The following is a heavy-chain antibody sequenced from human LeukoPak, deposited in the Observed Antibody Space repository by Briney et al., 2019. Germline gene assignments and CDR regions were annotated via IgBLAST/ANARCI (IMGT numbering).Heavy chain of an antibody. CDR1: GGSISSYY. CDR3: ARHGFSPDSPANWFDP. Sequence: SETLSLTCTVSGGSISSYYWSWLRQPPGKGLEWIGYIYYSGSTNYNPSLKSRVTISVDTSKNQFSLKLSSVTAADTAVYYCARHGFSPDSPANWFDPWGQGTLVTVSS. V-gene: IGHV4-59*08. CDR2: IYYSGST. J-gene: IGHJ5*02. D-gene: IGHD3-3*01.